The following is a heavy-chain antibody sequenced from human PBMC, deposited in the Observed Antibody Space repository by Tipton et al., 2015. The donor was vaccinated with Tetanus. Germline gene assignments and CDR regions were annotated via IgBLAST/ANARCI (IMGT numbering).Heavy chain of an antibody. Sequence: TLSLTCSVSGDSINSGDYHWSWLSQPPGKGLEWIGHIYYSGSTYYNPSLKSRVTISIDTSKNQFSLRLSSVTAADTAVYYCSSSPGNQYLAFFDYWGRGTLVTVSS. CDR3: SSSPGNQYLAFFDY. D-gene: IGHD2/OR15-2a*01. V-gene: IGHV4-30-4*01. J-gene: IGHJ4*02. CDR2: IYYSGST. CDR1: GDSINSGDYH.